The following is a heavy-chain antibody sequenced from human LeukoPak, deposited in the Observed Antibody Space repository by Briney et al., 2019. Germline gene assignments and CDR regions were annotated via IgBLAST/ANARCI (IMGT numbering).Heavy chain of an antibody. Sequence: GGSLRLSCADSGFTFTFYGMHWARQAPGKGLEWLAVISDDGTKKSYADSVKGRFNISRDNSKNTLYLQMNSLRPEDTAVYYCAKDEGGDYVGLDYWGQGTLVTVSS. CDR3: AKDEGGDYVGLDY. D-gene: IGHD4-17*01. CDR2: ISDDGTKK. CDR1: GFTFTFYG. J-gene: IGHJ4*02. V-gene: IGHV3-30*18.